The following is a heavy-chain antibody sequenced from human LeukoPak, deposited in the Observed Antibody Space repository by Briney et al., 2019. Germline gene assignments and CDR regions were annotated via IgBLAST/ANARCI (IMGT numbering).Heavy chain of an antibody. CDR2: SNPKSGGT. Sequence: WASVKVSSKGSGYTFTAYYVHWVRQAPRQAREWVGWSNPKSGGTNYTHKFQGRVTITGDTPLRTDYMELSGLTSVATPLYYSVSAQMKLATIGWGQGTLVTVSS. D-gene: IGHD5-24*01. J-gene: IGHJ4*02. V-gene: IGHV1-2*02. CDR3: VSAQMKLATIG. CDR1: GYTFTAYY.